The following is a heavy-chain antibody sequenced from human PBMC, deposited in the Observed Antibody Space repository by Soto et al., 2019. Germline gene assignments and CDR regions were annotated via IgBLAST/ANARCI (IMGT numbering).Heavy chain of an antibody. D-gene: IGHD3-3*01. CDR2: ITTSDDIT. CDR3: TKGDSSGYFDPSSGYSTPDH. V-gene: IGHV3-23*01. Sequence: EVQLFESGGGLVEPGESLRLSCAASGFIFKDFAMSWVRQAPGKGLEWVSTITTSDDITYSADSVRGRFTIPRDKPANTLFLQMSSLRRDDTATYYCTKGDSSGYFDPSSGYSTPDHWGQGTLVTVSS. CDR1: GFIFKDFA. J-gene: IGHJ5*02.